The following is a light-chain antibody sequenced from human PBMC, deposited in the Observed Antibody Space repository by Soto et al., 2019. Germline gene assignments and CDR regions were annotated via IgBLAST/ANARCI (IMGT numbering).Light chain of an antibody. CDR3: QQYGSSPT. Sequence: EIVLTQSPGTLSLSPGERATLSCRASQSVISNYLAWYQQKPGLAPRPLIYGASSRATGIPDRFSGSGSGTDFTLTISRLEPEDFAVYYCQQYGSSPTFGQGTKVDIK. CDR1: QSVISNY. J-gene: IGKJ1*01. CDR2: GAS. V-gene: IGKV3-20*01.